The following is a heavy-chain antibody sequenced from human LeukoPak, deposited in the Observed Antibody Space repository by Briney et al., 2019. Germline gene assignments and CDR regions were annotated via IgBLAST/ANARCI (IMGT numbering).Heavy chain of an antibody. CDR1: GFTFSSYS. Sequence: GGSLRLSCAASGFTFSSYSMNWVRQAPGKGLEWVSYISSSSSTIYYADSVRDRFTISRDNAKNSLYLQMNSLRVEDTAVYYCAKLAKYFYGSETYYFFEHWGQRTPVTASS. CDR3: AKLAKYFYGSETYYFFEH. V-gene: IGHV3-48*04. J-gene: IGHJ4*02. CDR2: ISSSSSTI. D-gene: IGHD3-10*01.